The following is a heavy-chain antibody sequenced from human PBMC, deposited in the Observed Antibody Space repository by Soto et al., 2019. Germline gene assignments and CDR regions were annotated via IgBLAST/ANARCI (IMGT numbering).Heavy chain of an antibody. D-gene: IGHD3-10*01. J-gene: IGHJ4*02. CDR2: IYYSGGT. V-gene: IGHV4-59*01. Sequence: QVQLQESGPGLVKPSETLSLTCTVSGDSISSYYWSWIRQPPGKGLEWIGYIYYSGGTNYNPSLKSRVTISVDTSKNQFSLKLSSVTAADTAVYYCARARGGYFHYWGQGTLVTVSS. CDR1: GDSISSYY. CDR3: ARARGGYFHY.